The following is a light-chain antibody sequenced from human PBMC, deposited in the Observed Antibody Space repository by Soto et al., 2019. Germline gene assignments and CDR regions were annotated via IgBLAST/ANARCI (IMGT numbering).Light chain of an antibody. CDR3: QKRSNWPIT. V-gene: IGKV1-39*02. J-gene: IGKJ5*01. CDR2: GAN. Sequence: GDRITITCRSSQSISRYLNWYQQRPGAAPKVLIFGANSLQSGVPSRFSGSGSGTEFTLTISSLEPEDFAVYYCQKRSNWPITCGQGTRREIK. CDR1: QSISRY.